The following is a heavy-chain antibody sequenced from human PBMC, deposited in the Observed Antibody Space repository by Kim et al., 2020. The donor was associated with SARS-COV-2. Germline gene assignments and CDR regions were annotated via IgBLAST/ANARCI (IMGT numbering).Heavy chain of an antibody. CDR1: GGSVSSGSYY. CDR3: ARDQVGGVDWLSRSHYYYGMDV. Sequence: SETLSLTCTVSGGSVSSGSYYWSWIRQPPGKGLEWIGYIYYSGSTNYNPSLKSRVTISVDTSKNQFSLKLSSVTAADTAVYYCARDQVGGVDWLSRSHYYYGMDVWGQGTTVTVSS. D-gene: IGHD3-9*01. CDR2: IYYSGST. J-gene: IGHJ6*02. V-gene: IGHV4-61*01.